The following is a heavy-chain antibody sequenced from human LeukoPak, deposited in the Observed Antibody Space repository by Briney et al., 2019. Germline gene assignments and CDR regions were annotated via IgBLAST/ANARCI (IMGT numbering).Heavy chain of an antibody. CDR1: GDSISSGDYY. CDR2: INHSGNT. D-gene: IGHD5-12*01. Sequence: PSETLSLTCIVSGDSISSGDYYWSWIRQHPGKGLEWIGYINHSGNTYYNAFLRSRVTISVDTSKNQFSLKLTSVTAADTAVYYCARDRDSGPQHAFGIWGQGTMVTVSS. J-gene: IGHJ3*02. V-gene: IGHV4-31*03. CDR3: ARDRDSGPQHAFGI.